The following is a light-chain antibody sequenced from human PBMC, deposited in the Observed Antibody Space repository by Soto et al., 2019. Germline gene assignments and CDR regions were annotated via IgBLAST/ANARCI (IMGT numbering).Light chain of an antibody. CDR1: QTNSSW. V-gene: IGKV1-5*03. CDR2: KAS. J-gene: IGKJ1*01. Sequence: DLKQNQSPSTLSGSVGDRDTITCRSSQTNSSWLASYQQKTGKAPKLLIYKASTLKSAVPSRFSGSGSGTEFTLTISSLQPDDFATYYCQHYISYSEAFGQGTKV. CDR3: QHYISYSEA.